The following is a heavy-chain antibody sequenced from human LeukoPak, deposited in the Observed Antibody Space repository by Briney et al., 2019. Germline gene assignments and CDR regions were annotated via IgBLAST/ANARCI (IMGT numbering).Heavy chain of an antibody. V-gene: IGHV4-34*01. D-gene: IGHD3-10*01. Sequence: PSETLSLTCAVYGGSFSVYYWSWIRQPPGKGLEWIGEINHSGSTNYNPSLKSRVTISVDTSKNQFSLKLSSVTAADTAVYYCARGGGIYGSGSYFPQTRFDPWGQGTLVTVSS. J-gene: IGHJ5*02. CDR1: GGSFSVYY. CDR2: INHSGST. CDR3: ARGGGIYGSGSYFPQTRFDP.